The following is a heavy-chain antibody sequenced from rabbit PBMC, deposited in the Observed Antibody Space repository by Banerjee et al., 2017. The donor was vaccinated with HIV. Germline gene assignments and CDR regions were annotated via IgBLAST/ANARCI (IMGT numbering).Heavy chain of an antibody. CDR2: INTISGDT. V-gene: IGHV1S40*01. D-gene: IGHD2-1*01. CDR1: GFSIRSNYW. J-gene: IGHJ4*01. CDR3: ARDVDGRDFASNL. Sequence: QSLEESGGDLVKPGASLTLTCTASGFSIRSNYWICWVRQAPGKGLEWIACINTISGDTVYATWAKGRFTISKASWTTVTLQMTSLTAADTASYFCARDVDGRDFASNLWGQGTLVTVS.